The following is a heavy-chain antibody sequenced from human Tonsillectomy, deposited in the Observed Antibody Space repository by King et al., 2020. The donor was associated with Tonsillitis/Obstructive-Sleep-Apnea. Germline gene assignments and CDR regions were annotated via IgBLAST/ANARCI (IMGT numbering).Heavy chain of an antibody. V-gene: IGHV1-69*01. J-gene: IGHJ6*03. CDR1: GDTFRSIA. CDR2: IIPIFKTP. Sequence: QLVQSGSEVKKPGSSVKVSCKASGDTFRSIAISWVRQAPGKGLEWMGGIIPIFKTPNYARNFQGRLTITADESTSTAYMELSSLRSEDTAVYYCAIVLIRVGKVTYYYYMDVWGKGTTVTVSS. D-gene: IGHD4-11*01. CDR3: AIVLIRVGKVTYYYYMDV.